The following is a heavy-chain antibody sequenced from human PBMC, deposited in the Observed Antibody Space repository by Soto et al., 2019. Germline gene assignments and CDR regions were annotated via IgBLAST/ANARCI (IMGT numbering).Heavy chain of an antibody. V-gene: IGHV4-31*02. Sequence: SQPRTVSGGYISSGGYYRSWINQNPGKGLEWIGYIYYSGSTYYDPSLKSRVTISVDTSKNQFSRKVSSVTAGDTAVYYCARTSGSGGSCYNFDYLGQRTLVTVSS. D-gene: IGHD2-15*01. CDR3: ARTSGSGGSCYNFDY. J-gene: IGHJ4*02. CDR1: GGYISSGGYY. CDR2: IYYSGST.